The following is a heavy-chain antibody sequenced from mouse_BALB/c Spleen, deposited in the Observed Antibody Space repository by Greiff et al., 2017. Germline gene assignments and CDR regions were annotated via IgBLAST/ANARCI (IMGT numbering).Heavy chain of an antibody. D-gene: IGHD6-5*01. CDR3: ARDPAPLSGYAMDY. Sequence: EVMLVESGGGLVKPGGSLKLSCAASGFTFSDYYMYWVRQTPEKRLEWVATISDGGSYTYYPDSVKGRFTISRDNAKNNLYLQMSSLKSEDTAMYYCARDPAPLSGYAMDYWGQGTSVTVSS. CDR1: GFTFSDYY. V-gene: IGHV5-4*02. CDR2: ISDGGSYT. J-gene: IGHJ4*01.